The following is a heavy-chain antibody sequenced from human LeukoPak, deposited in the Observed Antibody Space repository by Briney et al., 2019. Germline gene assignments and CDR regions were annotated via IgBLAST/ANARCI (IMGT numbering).Heavy chain of an antibody. J-gene: IGHJ4*02. V-gene: IGHV1-46*01. Sequence: GASVKVSCKASGYTFTSYYMHWVRQAPGQGLEWMGIINPSGGSTSYAQKFQGRVTMTRDTSTSTVYMELSSLRSEDTAVYYCASRITIFGVVHKYYFDYWGQGTLVTVSS. CDR2: INPSGGST. CDR3: ASRITIFGVVHKYYFDY. D-gene: IGHD3-3*01. CDR1: GYTFTSYY.